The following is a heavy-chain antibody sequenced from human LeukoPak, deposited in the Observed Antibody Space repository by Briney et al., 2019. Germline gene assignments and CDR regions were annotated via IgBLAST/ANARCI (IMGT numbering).Heavy chain of an antibody. Sequence: GASVEVSCKASGYTFTSYDINWVRQATGQGLEWMGWMNPNSGNTGYAQKFQGRVTMTRNTSISTAYMELSSLRSEDTAVYYCARVDNWNGPGAFDIWGQGTMVTVSS. D-gene: IGHD1-1*01. J-gene: IGHJ3*02. CDR3: ARVDNWNGPGAFDI. V-gene: IGHV1-8*01. CDR1: GYTFTSYD. CDR2: MNPNSGNT.